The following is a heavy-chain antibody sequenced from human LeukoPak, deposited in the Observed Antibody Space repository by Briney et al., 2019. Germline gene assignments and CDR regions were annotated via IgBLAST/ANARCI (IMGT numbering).Heavy chain of an antibody. V-gene: IGHV4-39*07. CDR1: GGSISSSSYY. CDR2: IYYSGST. CDR3: ARGQYNWNRKLLDY. D-gene: IGHD1-20*01. Sequence: SETLSLTCTVSGGSISSSSYYWGWIRQPPGKGLEWIGSIYYSGSTYYNPSLKSRVTISVDTSKNQFSLKLSSVTAADTAVYYCARGQYNWNRKLLDYWGQGTLVTVSS. J-gene: IGHJ4*02.